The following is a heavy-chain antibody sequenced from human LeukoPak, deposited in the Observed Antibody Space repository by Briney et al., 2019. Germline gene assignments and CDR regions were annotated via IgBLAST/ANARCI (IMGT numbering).Heavy chain of an antibody. J-gene: IGHJ5*02. D-gene: IGHD4-17*01. Sequence: GGSLRLSCAASGFTFSSYWMSWVRQAPGKGLEWVANIKQDGSEKYYVDSVKGRFTISRDNAKNSLYLQMNSLRAEDTAVYYCARDYYGDPQSGWFDPWGQGTLVTVSS. CDR3: ARDYYGDPQSGWFDP. CDR1: GFTFSSYW. V-gene: IGHV3-7*01. CDR2: IKQDGSEK.